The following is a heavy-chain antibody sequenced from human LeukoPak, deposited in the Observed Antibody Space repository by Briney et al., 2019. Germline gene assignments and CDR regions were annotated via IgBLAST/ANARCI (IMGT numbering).Heavy chain of an antibody. D-gene: IGHD1-26*01. V-gene: IGHV1-2*02. CDR2: INPNSGGT. CDR1: GYTFTGYY. J-gene: IGHJ4*02. Sequence: GASVKVSCKASGYTFTGYYMHWVRQAPGQGLEWMGWINPNSGGTNYAQKFQGRVTMTRDTSISTAYMELSRLRSDDTAVYYCARGVGATSYSFDYWGQGTLVTVSS. CDR3: ARGVGATSYSFDY.